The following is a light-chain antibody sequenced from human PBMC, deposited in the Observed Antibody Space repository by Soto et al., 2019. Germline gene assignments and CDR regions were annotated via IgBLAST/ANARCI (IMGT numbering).Light chain of an antibody. CDR1: QSVSSGY. Sequence: VLTQSPGTLSLSPGERATLSCRAGQSVSSGYLAWYQQKPGQAPRLLIYATYTRATGIPDRFSGSGSATNFTLTISRLQPEDFAVYYCQQYGPSPLYTFGQGTKLEIK. CDR2: ATY. V-gene: IGKV3-20*01. CDR3: QQYGPSPLYT. J-gene: IGKJ2*01.